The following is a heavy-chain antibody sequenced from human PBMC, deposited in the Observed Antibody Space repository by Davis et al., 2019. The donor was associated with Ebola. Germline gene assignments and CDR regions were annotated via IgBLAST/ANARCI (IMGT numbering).Heavy chain of an antibody. Sequence: SETLSLTCSVSGASISTNTFYWGWVRQTPRKGLEWIGSIYYAGSAYYNPSLKSRVTISVDRSKNQFSLKLSSVTAADTAVYYCASRYCSGGSCYIDYWGQGTLVTVSS. J-gene: IGHJ4*02. CDR2: IYYAGSA. V-gene: IGHV4-39*07. CDR3: ASRYCSGGSCYIDY. D-gene: IGHD2-15*01. CDR1: GASISTNTFY.